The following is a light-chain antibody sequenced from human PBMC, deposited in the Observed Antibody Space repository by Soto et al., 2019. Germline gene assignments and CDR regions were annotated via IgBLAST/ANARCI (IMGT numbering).Light chain of an antibody. V-gene: IGKV3-11*01. CDR1: QSVRSY. CDR3: QQRSNWIT. CDR2: DGS. Sequence: EIVLTQSPATLSLSPGERATLSCRASQSVRSYLAWYQQKPGQAPRLLIYDGSSRATGIPARFSGSGSGTDFTLTISSLEPEDFAVYYCQQRSNWITFGQGTRLDIK. J-gene: IGKJ5*01.